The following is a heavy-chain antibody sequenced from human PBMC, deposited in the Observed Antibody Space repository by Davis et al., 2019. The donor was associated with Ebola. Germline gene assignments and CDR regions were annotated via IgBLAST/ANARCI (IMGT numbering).Heavy chain of an antibody. D-gene: IGHD5-24*01. CDR2: INHSGST. CDR3: ASRRDGYNWDY. CDR1: AGSFSGYY. Sequence: MPGGSLRLSCAVYAGSFSGYYWSWIRQPPGKGLEWIGEINHSGSTNYNPSLKSRVTISVDTSKNQFSLKLSSVTAADTAVYYCASRRDGYNWDYWGQGTLVTVSS. J-gene: IGHJ4*02. V-gene: IGHV4-34*01.